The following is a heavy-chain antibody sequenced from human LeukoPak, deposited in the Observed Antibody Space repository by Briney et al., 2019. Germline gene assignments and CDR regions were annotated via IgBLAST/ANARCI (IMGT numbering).Heavy chain of an antibody. Sequence: PSETLSLTCTASGCTISGYFWSWIRQPPGKGLELIGYLYYSGCTNYNPSLTSRVTVSVDTSKEQFSLRLSSVTAADTAVYYCARLLAVAGGDAFDIWGQGKMVTVSS. CDR2: LYYSGCT. CDR1: GCTISGYF. J-gene: IGHJ3*02. D-gene: IGHD6-19*01. V-gene: IGHV4-59*08. CDR3: ARLLAVAGGDAFDI.